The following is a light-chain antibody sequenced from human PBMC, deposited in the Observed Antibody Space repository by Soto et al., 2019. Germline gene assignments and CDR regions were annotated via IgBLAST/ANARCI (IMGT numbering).Light chain of an antibody. CDR2: AAS. CDR1: QGISSY. V-gene: IGKV1-8*01. Sequence: AIRMTQSPSSFSASTGDRVTITCRASQGISSYLGWYQQKPGKAPKLLIYAASTLQSVVPSRFSGSGSGKDFNLTISCLQSEEFATYYWQQYYSYPPAFGGGTKVAIK. CDR3: QQYYSYPPA. J-gene: IGKJ4*01.